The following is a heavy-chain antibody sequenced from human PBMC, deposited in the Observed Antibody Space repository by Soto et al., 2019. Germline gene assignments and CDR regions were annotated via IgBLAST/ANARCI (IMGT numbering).Heavy chain of an antibody. CDR3: ARGEWDIVVVPAANWFDP. Sequence: SETLSLTCTVSGGSISSYYWSWIRQPPGKGLEWIGYIYYSGNTNYNPSLKSRVTISVDTSKNQFSLKLSSVTAADTAVYYCARGEWDIVVVPAANWFDPWGQGTLVTVSS. D-gene: IGHD2-2*01. CDR2: IYYSGNT. J-gene: IGHJ5*02. V-gene: IGHV4-59*01. CDR1: GGSISSYY.